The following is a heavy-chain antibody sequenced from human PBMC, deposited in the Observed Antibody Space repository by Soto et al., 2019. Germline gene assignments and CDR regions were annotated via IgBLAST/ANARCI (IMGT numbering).Heavy chain of an antibody. CDR2: ISYDGSNK. Sequence: QVQLVESGGGVVQRGRSLRLSCAASGFTFSSYGMHWVRQAPGKGLEWVAVISYDGSNKYYADSVKGRFTISRDNSKNTLYLQMNSLRAEDTAVYYCAKCYYDSRRTNWAFDIWGQGTMVTVSS. D-gene: IGHD3-22*01. V-gene: IGHV3-30*18. CDR3: AKCYYDSRRTNWAFDI. J-gene: IGHJ3*02. CDR1: GFTFSSYG.